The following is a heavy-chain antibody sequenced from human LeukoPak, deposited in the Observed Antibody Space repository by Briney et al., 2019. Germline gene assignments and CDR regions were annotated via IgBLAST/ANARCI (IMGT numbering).Heavy chain of an antibody. Sequence: ASVKVSCKASGYTFTGYYMHWVRQAPGQGLEWMGWINPNSGGTNYAQKFQGRVTMTRDTSISTAYMELSRLRSDDTAVYYCARELRYFDWLSFDYWGQGTLVTVSS. CDR1: GYTFTGYY. D-gene: IGHD3-9*01. CDR2: INPNSGGT. V-gene: IGHV1-2*02. J-gene: IGHJ4*02. CDR3: ARELRYFDWLSFDY.